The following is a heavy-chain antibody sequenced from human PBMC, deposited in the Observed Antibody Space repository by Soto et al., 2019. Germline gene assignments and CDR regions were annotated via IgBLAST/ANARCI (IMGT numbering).Heavy chain of an antibody. CDR3: ASWLEREHAYDI. CDR2: LYDVDGT. Sequence: DVQLVASGGGLIQPGGSLRLSCAALGLTVRGKKYITWVRQAQGKGLEWVSALYDVDGTYYADSAKGRVTISRDNSNNIIYLQLNSLGPDDTAVYYCASWLEREHAYDIWGLGTMVTVSS. J-gene: IGHJ3*02. D-gene: IGHD1-1*01. V-gene: IGHV3-53*01. CDR1: GLTVRGKKY.